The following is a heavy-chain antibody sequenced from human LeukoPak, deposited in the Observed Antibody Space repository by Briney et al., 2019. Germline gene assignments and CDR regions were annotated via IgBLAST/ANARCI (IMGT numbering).Heavy chain of an antibody. V-gene: IGHV4-4*07. Sequence: PSETLSLTCTVFGGSITTYSWSWIRQPAGRGLEWIGRFYSSGSTDYNPSLKSRVTMSVDTSKNQVSLKLSSVTAADTAIHYCARDFSSRNWFDTWGQGTLVTVSS. J-gene: IGHJ5*02. CDR3: ARDFSSRNWFDT. CDR1: GGSITTYS. CDR2: FYSSGST. D-gene: IGHD2/OR15-2a*01.